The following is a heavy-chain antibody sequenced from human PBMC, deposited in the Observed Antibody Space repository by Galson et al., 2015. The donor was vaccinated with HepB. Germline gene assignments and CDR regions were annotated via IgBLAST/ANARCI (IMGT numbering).Heavy chain of an antibody. Sequence: TLALTCAVSGGSIRSRNWWRWVRQPPGRARVWIGEIYHRGSTNYNPSLKSRVTISVDKSKNQFFLKMSSVTAADAAVYYCAFIGFRSYNWFDPWCQGTLVTVSS. D-gene: IGHD3-16*02. CDR1: GGSIRSRNW. CDR3: AFIGFRSYNWFDP. CDR2: IYHRGST. V-gene: IGHV4-4*02. J-gene: IGHJ5*02.